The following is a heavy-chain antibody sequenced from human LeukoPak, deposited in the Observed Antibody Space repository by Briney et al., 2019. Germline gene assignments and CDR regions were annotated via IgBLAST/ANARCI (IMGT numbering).Heavy chain of an antibody. J-gene: IGHJ2*01. CDR1: GGSISSRNYY. CDR2: IYTSGST. D-gene: IGHD3-3*01. V-gene: IGHV4-61*02. Sequence: SQTLSLTCTVSGGSISSRNYYWSWIRQPAGKGLEWIGRIYTSGSTNYNPSLKSRVTISVDKSKNQFSLKLSSVTAADTAVYYCAREDYDDSGGWYFDLWGRGTLVTVSS. CDR3: AREDYDDSGGWYFDL.